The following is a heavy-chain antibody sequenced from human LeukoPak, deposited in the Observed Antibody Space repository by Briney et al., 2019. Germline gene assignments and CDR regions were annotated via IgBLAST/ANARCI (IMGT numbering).Heavy chain of an antibody. V-gene: IGHV4-39*01. CDR2: MDYSGIT. Sequence: SETLSLTCSVSGGSISRNSYYWGWIRQPPGKGLEWIGNMDYSGITYYNPSLKSRVAISVDTSMNEFSLKLSSVTAANTAVYYCVRRILGTTSDSFDYWGQGTLVTVSS. J-gene: IGHJ4*02. CDR1: GGSISRNSYY. D-gene: IGHD1-20*01. CDR3: VRRILGTTSDSFDY.